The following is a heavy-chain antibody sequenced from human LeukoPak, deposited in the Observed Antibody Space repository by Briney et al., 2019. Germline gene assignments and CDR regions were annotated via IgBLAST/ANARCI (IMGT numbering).Heavy chain of an antibody. CDR1: GGSISSSSYY. D-gene: IGHD2-2*01. CDR3: ARRVLRGYCSSTSCYFFDY. V-gene: IGHV4-39*01. Sequence: SETLSLTCTVSGGSISSSSYYWGWIRQPPGKGLEWIGSIYYSGSAYYNPSLKSRVTISVDTSKNQFSLKLSSVTAADTAAYYCARRVLRGYCSSTSCYFFDYWGQGTLVTVSS. CDR2: IYYSGSA. J-gene: IGHJ4*02.